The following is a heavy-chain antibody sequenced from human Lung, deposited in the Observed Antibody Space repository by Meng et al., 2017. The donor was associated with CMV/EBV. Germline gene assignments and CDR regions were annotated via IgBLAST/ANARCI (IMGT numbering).Heavy chain of an antibody. V-gene: IGHV1-2*02. CDR2: ISNNSGGT. CDR1: GYTFTGYY. Sequence: ASXXVSXKTSGYTFTGYYMHWVRQAPGQGLEWMGWISNNSGGTRYAQKFQGRVTMTRDTSISTAYMELSRLRSDDTAVYYCARVIAVARTAPLEHGGQGTXVTVSS. CDR3: ARVIAVARTAPLEH. J-gene: IGHJ4*02. D-gene: IGHD6-19*01.